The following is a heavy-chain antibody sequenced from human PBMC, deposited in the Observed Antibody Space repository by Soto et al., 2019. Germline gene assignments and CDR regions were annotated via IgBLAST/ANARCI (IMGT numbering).Heavy chain of an antibody. J-gene: IGHJ4*02. V-gene: IGHV3-15*01. CDR1: GFTFSDAW. CDR2: IKSNTDGGTT. CDR3: SIPGSTSFLVD. D-gene: IGHD2-2*01. Sequence: GGSLRLACAASGFTFSDAWMRWFRQAPGKGLEWVGRIKSNTDGGTTDYAAPVKGRFTISRDDSKNTLYLQMNSLKTEETALYYCSIPGSTSFLVDWGQGSQVTV.